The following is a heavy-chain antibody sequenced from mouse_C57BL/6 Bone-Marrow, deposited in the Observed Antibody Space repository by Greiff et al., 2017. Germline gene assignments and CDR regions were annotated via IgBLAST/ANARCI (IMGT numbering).Heavy chain of an antibody. J-gene: IGHJ1*03. CDR3: ARTGGDFDV. Sequence: VQLQQSGPELVKPGASVKISCKASGYSFTGYYMNWVKQSPEKSLEWIGEINPSTGGTTYNQKLKAKATLTVDKSSSTAYMQIKSPTSEDSAVXYCARTGGDFDVWGTGTTVTVSS. D-gene: IGHD4-1*01. V-gene: IGHV1-42*01. CDR1: GYSFTGYY. CDR2: INPSTGGT.